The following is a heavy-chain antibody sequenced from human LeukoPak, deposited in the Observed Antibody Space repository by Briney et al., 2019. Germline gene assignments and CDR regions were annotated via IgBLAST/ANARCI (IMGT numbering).Heavy chain of an antibody. V-gene: IGHV4-59*01. D-gene: IGHD3-10*01. J-gene: IGHJ4*02. CDR2: IYYSGAT. CDR1: GASTTTYY. CDR3: ARVLRPMASQYYFDY. Sequence: SETLSLTCTVSGASTTTYYWSWIRQPPGKGLEWIGYIYYSGATSYNPSLKTRVTISIDTSKNQFSLKLCSVTAADTAVYYCARVLRPMASQYYFDYWGQGTLVTVSS.